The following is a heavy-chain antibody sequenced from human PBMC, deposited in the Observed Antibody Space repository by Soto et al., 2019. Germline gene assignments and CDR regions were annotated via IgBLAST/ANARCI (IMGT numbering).Heavy chain of an antibody. CDR2: IKQDGSEK. Sequence: LRLSCAASGFTFSSYWMSWVRQAPGKGLEWVANIKQDGSEKYYVDSVKGRFTISRDNAKNSLYLQMYSLRAEDTAVYYCARETGYCSSTSCYTLYFDYWGQGTLVTVSS. V-gene: IGHV3-7*03. J-gene: IGHJ4*02. D-gene: IGHD2-2*02. CDR3: ARETGYCSSTSCYTLYFDY. CDR1: GFTFSSYW.